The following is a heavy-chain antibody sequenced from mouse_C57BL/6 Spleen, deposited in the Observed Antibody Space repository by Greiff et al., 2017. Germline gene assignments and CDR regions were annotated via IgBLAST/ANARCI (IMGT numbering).Heavy chain of an antibody. V-gene: IGHV8-12*01. Sequence: QVTLKECGPGILQSSQTLSLTCSFSGFSLSTSGMGVSWIRQPSGKGLEWLAHIYWDDDKRYNPSLKSRLTISKDTSRNQVFLKITSVDTADTATYYCARRWGNYGRDAMDYWGQGTSVTVSS. CDR2: IYWDDDK. J-gene: IGHJ4*01. CDR3: ARRWGNYGRDAMDY. D-gene: IGHD2-1*01. CDR1: GFSLSTSGMG.